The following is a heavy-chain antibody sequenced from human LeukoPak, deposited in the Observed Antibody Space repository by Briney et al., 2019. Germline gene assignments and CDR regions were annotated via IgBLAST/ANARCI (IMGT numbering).Heavy chain of an antibody. J-gene: IGHJ6*02. D-gene: IGHD2-15*01. Sequence: SETLSLTCPVSGGSITSSYWSWIRQPPGKGLEWIGYSSYAGSTNYNPSLKSRVTISVDTSKTQFSLSLTSVTAADTAVYYCARDRRAPANAPDLPLRNYHYSVMDVWGQGTTVTVSS. V-gene: IGHV4-59*12. CDR1: GGSITSSY. CDR3: ARDRRAPANAPDLPLRNYHYSVMDV. CDR2: SSYAGST.